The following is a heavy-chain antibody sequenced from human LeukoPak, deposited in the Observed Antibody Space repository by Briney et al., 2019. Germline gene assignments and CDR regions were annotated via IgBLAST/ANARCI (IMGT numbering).Heavy chain of an antibody. D-gene: IGHD3-10*01. V-gene: IGHV3-9*01. CDR3: ARDSSYYYGSGSPLDY. J-gene: IGHJ4*02. CDR1: GFTFDDYA. CDR2: ISWNSGSI. Sequence: GGSLRLSCAASGFTFDDYAMHWVRQAPGKGLEWVSGISWNSGSIYYADSVKGRFTTSRDNAKNSLYLQMNSLRAEDTAVYYCARDSSYYYGSGSPLDYWGQGTLVTVSS.